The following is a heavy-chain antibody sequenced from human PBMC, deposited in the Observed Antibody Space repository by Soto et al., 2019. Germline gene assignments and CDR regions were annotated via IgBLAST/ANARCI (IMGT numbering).Heavy chain of an antibody. D-gene: IGHD3-3*01. CDR2: ISSSGGST. Sequence: PGGSLRLSCAASGFTFSGYAMSWVRQAPGRGLEWVSGISSSGGSTYYADSVKGRFTISRDSSKNTLYLQMNSLRAEDTAVYYCAKAYDFWSGYYFVDWGQGTLVTVSS. V-gene: IGHV3-23*01. CDR3: AKAYDFWSGYYFVD. J-gene: IGHJ4*02. CDR1: GFTFSGYA.